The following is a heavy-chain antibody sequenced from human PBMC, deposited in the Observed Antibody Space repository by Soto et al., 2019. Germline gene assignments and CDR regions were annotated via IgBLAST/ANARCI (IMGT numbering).Heavy chain of an antibody. J-gene: IGHJ5*02. Sequence: TPSLRSTASGGSRSSSDWTWIRQHDGKGLEWIGHIYTSGSTSYNPSLKSRVNISVDRSKNQFSLNLSSVTAADAAVYYCAREDRISAPGGIGFHPWGQGTLGSV. CDR3: AREDRISAPGGIGFHP. CDR2: IYTSGST. V-gene: IGHV4-4*07. D-gene: IGHD6-13*01. CDR1: GGSRSSSD.